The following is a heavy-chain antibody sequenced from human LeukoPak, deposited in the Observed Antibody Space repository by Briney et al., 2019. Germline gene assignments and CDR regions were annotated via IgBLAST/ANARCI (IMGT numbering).Heavy chain of an antibody. J-gene: IGHJ4*02. V-gene: IGHV3-21*01. CDR2: ISSSSSYI. D-gene: IGHD2-2*01. CDR3: ARALGYCSSTSCYGHYFDY. Sequence: GGSLRLSCAASGFTFSSYSMNWVRQAPGKGLEWVSSISSSSSYIYYADSVKGRFTISRDNSKNTLYLQMNSLRAEDTAVYYCARALGYCSSTSCYGHYFDYWGQGTLVTVSS. CDR1: GFTFSSYS.